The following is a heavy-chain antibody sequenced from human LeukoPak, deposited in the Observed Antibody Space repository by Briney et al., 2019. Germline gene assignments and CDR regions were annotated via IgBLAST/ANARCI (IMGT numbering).Heavy chain of an antibody. CDR3: ARHEVTYSSSSVSYYYYYYMDV. CDR2: IYPGDSET. Sequence: GESLKISCKGPGYSFTSYWIGWVRQMPGKGLEWIGIIYPGDSETRYSPSSQGQVTISADKSIRTAYLQESSLKASDTAMYYCARHEVTYSSSSVSYYYYYYMDVWGKGTTVTVSS. CDR1: GYSFTSYW. D-gene: IGHD6-6*01. J-gene: IGHJ6*03. V-gene: IGHV5-51*01.